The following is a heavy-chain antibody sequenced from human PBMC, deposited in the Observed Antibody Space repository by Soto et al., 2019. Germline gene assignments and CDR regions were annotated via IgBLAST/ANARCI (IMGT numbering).Heavy chain of an antibody. J-gene: IGHJ5*02. CDR2: FDPEDGET. CDR3: ATALIQRNRSWFDP. Sequence: ASVKVSCKVSGYTLTELSMHWVRQAPGKGLEWMGGFDPEDGETIYAQKFQGRVTMTEDTSTDTAYVELSSLRSEDTAVYYCATALIQRNRSWFDPWGQGTLVTVSS. CDR1: GYTLTELS. D-gene: IGHD2-21*01. V-gene: IGHV1-24*01.